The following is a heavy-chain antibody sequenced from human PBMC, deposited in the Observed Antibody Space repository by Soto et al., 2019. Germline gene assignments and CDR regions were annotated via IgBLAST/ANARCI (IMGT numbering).Heavy chain of an antibody. CDR1: GLTFSSYA. V-gene: IGHV3-23*01. D-gene: IGHD5-18*01. J-gene: IGHJ5*02. CDR3: AKVETAIRKVINNWFAP. CDR2: ISGSGGST. Sequence: GGSLRLSCAASGLTFSSYAMSWVRQAPGKGLEWVSAISGSGGSTYYADSVRGRFTISRDNSKNTLYLQMNSLRAEDTAVYYCAKVETAIRKVINNWFAPWGQGSRVTV.